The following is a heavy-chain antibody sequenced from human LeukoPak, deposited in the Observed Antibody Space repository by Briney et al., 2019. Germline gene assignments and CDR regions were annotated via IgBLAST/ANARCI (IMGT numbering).Heavy chain of an antibody. D-gene: IGHD4-17*01. CDR3: AREMTTVATAFDY. CDR1: GFTFSDYY. Sequence: GGSLRLSCAASGFTFSDYYMSWVRQAPGKGLEWVSYISSSGSTIYYADSVKGRFTISRDNAKKSLYLQMNSLRPEDTAVYYCAREMTTVATAFDYLGQGGLAAVCS. J-gene: IGHJ4*02. CDR2: ISSSGSTI. V-gene: IGHV3-11*04.